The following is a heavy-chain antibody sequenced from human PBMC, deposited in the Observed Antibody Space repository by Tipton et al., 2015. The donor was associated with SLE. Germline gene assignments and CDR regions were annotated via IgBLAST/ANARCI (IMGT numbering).Heavy chain of an antibody. CDR2: IYYSGST. CDR1: GGSFSGYY. CDR3: ARVRSDAFDI. J-gene: IGHJ3*02. Sequence: TLSLTCAVYGGSFSGYYWSWIRQPPGKGLEWIGSIYYSGSTYYNPSLKSRVTISVDTSKNQFSLKLSSVTAADTAVYYCARVRSDAFDIWGQGTMVTVSS. D-gene: IGHD4-17*01. V-gene: IGHV4-34*01.